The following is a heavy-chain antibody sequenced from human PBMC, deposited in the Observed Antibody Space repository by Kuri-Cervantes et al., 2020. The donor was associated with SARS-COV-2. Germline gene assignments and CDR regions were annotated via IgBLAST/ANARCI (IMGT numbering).Heavy chain of an antibody. CDR1: GGSISSSNW. D-gene: IGHD3-3*01. J-gene: IGHJ6*02. V-gene: IGHV4-4*02. CDR2: IYHSGTT. CDR3: ATKNYFDFWSGLSWGFGMDV. Sequence: SETLSLTFDVSGGSISSSNWWTWVRQTPGKGLEWIGEIYHSGTTNYNPSLKSRVTISVDKSKNQFSLTLRSVTAADTAVYHCATKNYFDFWSGLSWGFGMDVWGQGTTVTVSS.